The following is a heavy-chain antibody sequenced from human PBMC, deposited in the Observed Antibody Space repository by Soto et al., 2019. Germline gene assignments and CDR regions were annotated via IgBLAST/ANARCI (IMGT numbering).Heavy chain of an antibody. Sequence: VQLVESGGVLVQPGGSLRLSCAASGFTFSNYLMYWVRQAPGKGLVWVSRINSDGSVSSYADSEKGRRTISRDNVKNTLYLQMDSLRAEDTAVYYCARGDCVGGTCYSLAGSFYYYMDVWGKGTTVTVFS. V-gene: IGHV3-74*01. J-gene: IGHJ6*03. CDR1: GFTFSNYL. CDR3: ARGDCVGGTCYSLAGSFYYYMDV. CDR2: INSDGSVS. D-gene: IGHD2-15*01.